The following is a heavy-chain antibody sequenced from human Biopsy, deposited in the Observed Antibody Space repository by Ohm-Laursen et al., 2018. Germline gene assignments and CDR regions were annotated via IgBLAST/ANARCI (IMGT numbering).Heavy chain of an antibody. D-gene: IGHD3-22*01. CDR2: IYYSGIP. J-gene: IGHJ3*02. Sequence: SQTLSLTCSVSGGSIGSGGYSWSWIRQPPGKGLEWIGNIYYSGIPNYNPSLKSRVSLSVEPSKNQFSLKLSSVTAADTAVYYCARHGDFYYDSNIVIGALDIWGQGTMVTVSS. V-gene: IGHV4-61*09. CDR3: ARHGDFYYDSNIVIGALDI. CDR1: GGSIGSGGYS.